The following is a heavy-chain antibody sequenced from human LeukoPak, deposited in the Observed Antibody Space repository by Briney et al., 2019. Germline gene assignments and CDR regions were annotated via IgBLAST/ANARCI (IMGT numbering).Heavy chain of an antibody. J-gene: IGHJ6*03. CDR2: IIPIFGTA. CDR3: ARVESGIVGATRVYYYYYMDV. CDR1: GGTFSSYA. V-gene: IGHV1-69*06. Sequence: GASVKVSCKASGGTFSSYAISWVRQAPGQGLEWMGGIIPIFGTANYAQKFQGRVTITADKSTSTAYMELSSLRSEDTAVYYCARVESGIVGATRVYYYYYMDVWGKGTTVTVSS. D-gene: IGHD1-26*01.